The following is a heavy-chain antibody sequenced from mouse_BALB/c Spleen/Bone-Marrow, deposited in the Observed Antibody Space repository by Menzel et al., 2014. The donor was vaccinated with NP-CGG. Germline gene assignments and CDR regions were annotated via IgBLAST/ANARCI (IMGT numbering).Heavy chain of an antibody. CDR2: IWGGGST. V-gene: IGHV2-6-4*01. Sequence: VMLVESGPGLVAPSQSLSITCTVSGFSLSRYSVHWVRQPPGKGLEWLGMIWGGGSTDYNSALKSRLSISMDNSKSQVFLKMNSLQTDDTAMYYCARNCYDHFFYAMDYWGQGTSVTVSS. CDR3: ARNCYDHFFYAMDY. D-gene: IGHD2-3*01. J-gene: IGHJ4*01. CDR1: GFSLSRYS.